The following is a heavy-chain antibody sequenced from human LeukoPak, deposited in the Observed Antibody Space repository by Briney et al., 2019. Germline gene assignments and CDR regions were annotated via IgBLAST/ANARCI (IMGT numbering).Heavy chain of an antibody. CDR1: GGSISSYY. Sequence: SETLSLTCTVSGGSISSYYWSWIRQPAGKGLEWIGYIYYSGSTNYNPSLKSRATISVDTSKNQFSLKLSSVTAADTAVYYCARIPRGLDAFDIWGQGTMVTVSS. CDR2: IYYSGST. CDR3: ARIPRGLDAFDI. D-gene: IGHD1-26*01. V-gene: IGHV4-59*01. J-gene: IGHJ3*02.